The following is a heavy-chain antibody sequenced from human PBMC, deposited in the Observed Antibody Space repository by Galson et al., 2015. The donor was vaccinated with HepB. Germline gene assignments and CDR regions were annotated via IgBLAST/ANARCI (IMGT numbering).Heavy chain of an antibody. CDR2: IYYSGNT. J-gene: IGHJ6*02. V-gene: IGHV4-59*01. CDR3: ARGLAGPEYYYYGMDV. D-gene: IGHD2-2*01. Sequence: SETLSLTCTDSGGSISSYYWSWIRQPPGKGLEWIGYIYYSGNTNYNPSLKSRLTISVDTSKNQLSLNLSSVTAADTAVYYCARGLAGPEYYYYGMDVWGQGTTVTVSS. CDR1: GGSISSYY.